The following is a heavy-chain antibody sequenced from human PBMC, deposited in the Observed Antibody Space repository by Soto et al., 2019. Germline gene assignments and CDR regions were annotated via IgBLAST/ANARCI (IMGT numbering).Heavy chain of an antibody. J-gene: IGHJ4*02. CDR1: GFTFNYYG. D-gene: IGHD3-10*01. CDR3: ARDPSYGSGSYSFDY. V-gene: IGHV3-30-3*01. CDR2: ISYDGSDN. Sequence: PGGSLRLSCAASGFTFNYYGVHWVRQAPGKGLEWVAVISYDGSDNYYAGSVKGRFTISRDNSKNTLYLQMNSLRAEDTAVYYCARDPSYGSGSYSFDYWGQGTLVTVSS.